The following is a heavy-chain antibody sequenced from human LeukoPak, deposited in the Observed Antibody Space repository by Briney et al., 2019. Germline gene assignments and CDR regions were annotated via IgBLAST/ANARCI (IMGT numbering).Heavy chain of an antibody. J-gene: IGHJ4*02. D-gene: IGHD2-15*01. CDR1: GFTFSSYG. CDR3: AKESDCSGGSCPPTPGY. Sequence: GGSLRLSCAASGFTFSSYGMHWVRQAPGKGLEWVAVISYDGSNKYYADSVKGRFTISRDNSKNTLYLQMNSLRAEDTAVYYCAKESDCSGGSCPPTPGYWGQGTLVTVSS. CDR2: ISYDGSNK. V-gene: IGHV3-33*05.